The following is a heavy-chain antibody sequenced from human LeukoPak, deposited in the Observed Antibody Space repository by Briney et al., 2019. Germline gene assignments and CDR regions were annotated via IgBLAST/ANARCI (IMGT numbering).Heavy chain of an antibody. Sequence: GGSLRLSCAASGFTFSSYWMTWVRQAPGKGLEWVADIKQDGSEKYYLDSVKGRFTISRDNAKNSLYLQMNSLRAEDTAVYYCARDPDDFWSGPLYYFEFWGQGTLVTVSS. CDR2: IKQDGSEK. D-gene: IGHD3-3*01. CDR1: GFTFSSYW. CDR3: ARDPDDFWSGPLYYFEF. J-gene: IGHJ4*02. V-gene: IGHV3-7*01.